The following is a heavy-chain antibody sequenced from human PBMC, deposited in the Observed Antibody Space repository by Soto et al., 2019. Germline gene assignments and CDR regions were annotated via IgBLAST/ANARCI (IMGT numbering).Heavy chain of an antibody. CDR1: GFTFSSYW. CDR3: ARRETAMAKDY. D-gene: IGHD5-18*01. Sequence: EVQLVESGGGLVQPGGSLRLSCAASGFTFSSYWMHWVRQVPGKGLVWVSRINTDGPIITYADSVKGRFTISRDNAKNTLYPQMNSLRVEATAGYYCARRETAMAKDYWGQGTLVTVAS. J-gene: IGHJ4*02. CDR2: INTDGPII. V-gene: IGHV3-74*01.